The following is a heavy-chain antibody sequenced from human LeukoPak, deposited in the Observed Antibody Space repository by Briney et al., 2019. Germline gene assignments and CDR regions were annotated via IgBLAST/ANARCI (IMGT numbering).Heavy chain of an antibody. CDR1: GYTFTSYG. D-gene: IGHD6-13*01. Sequence: ASVKVSCKASGYTFTSYGIRWVRQAPGQGLEWMGWISAYNGNTNYAQKLQGRVTMTTDTSTSTAYMELRSLRSDDTAVYYCARTARSSWTYYYYGMDVWGQGTTVTVSS. CDR3: ARTARSSWTYYYYGMDV. CDR2: ISAYNGNT. V-gene: IGHV1-18*01. J-gene: IGHJ6*02.